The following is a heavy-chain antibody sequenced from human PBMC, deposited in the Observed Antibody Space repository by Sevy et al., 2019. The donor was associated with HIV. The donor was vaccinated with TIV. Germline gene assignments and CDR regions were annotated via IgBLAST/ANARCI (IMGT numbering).Heavy chain of an antibody. Sequence: SENLSLTCTVSGGSISSSSYYWGWIRQPPGKGLEWIGSIYYSGSTYYNPSLKSRVTISVDTSKNQFSLKLSSVTAADTAVYYCARTRDYYDSSGYGYWGQGTLVTVSS. V-gene: IGHV4-39*01. CDR3: ARTRDYYDSSGYGY. D-gene: IGHD3-22*01. CDR1: GGSISSSSYY. J-gene: IGHJ4*02. CDR2: IYYSGST.